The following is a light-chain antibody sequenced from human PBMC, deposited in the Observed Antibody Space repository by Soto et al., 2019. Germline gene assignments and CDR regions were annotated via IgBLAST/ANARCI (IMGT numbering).Light chain of an antibody. J-gene: IGKJ1*01. Sequence: EIERTQAAASLAAXXVXGXXXXVRASQRINNWLAWYQQKPGKAPNLLIYKASTLESGVPSRFSGSGSGTEFTLTVSSLQPDDFATYYCQQYNSQSTFGQGTKVDIK. V-gene: IGKV1-5*03. CDR2: KAS. CDR3: QQYNSQST. CDR1: QRINNW.